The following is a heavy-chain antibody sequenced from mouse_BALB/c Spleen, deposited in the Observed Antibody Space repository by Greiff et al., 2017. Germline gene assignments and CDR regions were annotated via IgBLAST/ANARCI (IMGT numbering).Heavy chain of an antibody. V-gene: IGHV7-3*02. Sequence: DVKLVESGGGLVQPGGSLRLSCATSGFTFTDYYMSWVRQPPGKALEWLGFIRNKANGYTTEYSASVKGRFTISRDNSQSILYLQMNTLRAEDSATYYCARDKGDGFAYWGQGTLVTVSA. J-gene: IGHJ3*01. CDR2: IRNKANGYTT. CDR1: GFTFTDYY. D-gene: IGHD3-3*01. CDR3: ARDKGDGFAY.